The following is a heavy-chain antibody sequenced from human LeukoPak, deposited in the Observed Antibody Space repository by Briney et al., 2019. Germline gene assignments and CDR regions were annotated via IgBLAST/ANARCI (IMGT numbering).Heavy chain of an antibody. CDR2: ISAYNGNT. V-gene: IGHV1-18*01. CDR1: GYTFTSYG. J-gene: IGHJ5*02. CDR3: ASVLGYCSGGSCYNWFDP. Sequence: ASVKVSCKASGYTFTSYGISWVRQAPGQGLEWMGWISAYNGNTNYAQKLQSRVIMTTDTSTSTAYMELRSLRSDDTAVCYCASVLGYCSGGSCYNWFDPWGQGTLVTVSS. D-gene: IGHD2-15*01.